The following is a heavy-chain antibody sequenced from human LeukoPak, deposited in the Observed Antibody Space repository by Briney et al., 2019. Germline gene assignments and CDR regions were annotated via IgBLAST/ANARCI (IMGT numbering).Heavy chain of an antibody. J-gene: IGHJ4*02. CDR3: ARDTDDWSHIELTHFDY. Sequence: PGGSLRLSCAASGFTFSSYSMNWVRQAPGKGLEWVSSISSSSSYIYYADSVKGRFTISRDNAKNSLYLQMNSLRAEDTAVYYCARDTDDWSHIELTHFDYWGQGTLVTVSS. D-gene: IGHD3-9*01. CDR2: ISSSSSYI. V-gene: IGHV3-21*01. CDR1: GFTFSSYS.